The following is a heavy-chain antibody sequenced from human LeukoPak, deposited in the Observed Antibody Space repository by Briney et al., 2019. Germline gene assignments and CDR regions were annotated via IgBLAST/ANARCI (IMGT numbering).Heavy chain of an antibody. D-gene: IGHD4-17*01. CDR2: IYNSGST. CDR3: ARTWSTVTRIDY. Sequence: SETLSLTCTVSGGSISSYYWSWIRQPPGKGLEWIGYIYNSGSTSFNPSLKSRVTISGDTSKNQFSLKLSSVTAADTAVYYCARTWSTVTRIDYWGQGTLDTVSS. V-gene: IGHV4-59*01. J-gene: IGHJ4*02. CDR1: GGSISSYY.